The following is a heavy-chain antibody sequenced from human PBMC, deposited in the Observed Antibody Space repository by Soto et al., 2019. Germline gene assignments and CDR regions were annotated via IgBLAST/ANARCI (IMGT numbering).Heavy chain of an antibody. V-gene: IGHV1-18*01. J-gene: IGHJ6*02. CDR1: GYTFTTYG. Sequence: ASVKVSCKASGYTFTTYGISWVRQAPGQGLEWMGWISAYNGNTNYAQKLQGRVTMTTDTSTSTAYMELRSLRSDDTAVYYCARRSVPAASRAVYYYYGMDVWGQGTTVTVSS. D-gene: IGHD2-2*01. CDR3: ARRSVPAASRAVYYYYGMDV. CDR2: ISAYNGNT.